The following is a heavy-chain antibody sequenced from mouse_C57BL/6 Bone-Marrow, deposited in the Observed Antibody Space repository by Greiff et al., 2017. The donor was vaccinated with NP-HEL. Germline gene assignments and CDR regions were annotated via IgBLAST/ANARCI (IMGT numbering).Heavy chain of an antibody. V-gene: IGHV6-6*01. CDR1: GFTFSDAW. Sequence: EVKVVESGGGLVQPGGSMKLSCAASGFTFSDAWMDWVRQSPEKGLEWVAEIRNKANNHATYYAESVKGRFTISRDDSKSSVYLQMNSLRAEDTGIYYCTRTGLRLVSMDYWGQGTSVTVSS. CDR3: TRTGLRLVSMDY. D-gene: IGHD1-1*01. CDR2: IRNKANNHAT. J-gene: IGHJ4*01.